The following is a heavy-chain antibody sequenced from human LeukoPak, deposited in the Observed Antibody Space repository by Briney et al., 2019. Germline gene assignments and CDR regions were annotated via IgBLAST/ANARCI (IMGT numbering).Heavy chain of an antibody. V-gene: IGHV4-61*01. D-gene: IGHD1-26*01. CDR1: GGSVSSGSYY. CDR2: IHYSGST. CDR3: ARRIVGATSYFDY. Sequence: PSETLSLTCTVSGGSVSSGSYYWSWIRQPPGKELEWIGYIHYSGSTNYNPSLKSRVTISEDTSKNQFSLKLSSVTAADTAVYYCARRIVGATSYFDYWGQGTLVTVSS. J-gene: IGHJ4*02.